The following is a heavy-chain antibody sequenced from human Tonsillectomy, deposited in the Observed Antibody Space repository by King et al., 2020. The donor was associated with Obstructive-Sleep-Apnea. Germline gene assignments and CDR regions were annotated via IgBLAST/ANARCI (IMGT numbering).Heavy chain of an antibody. J-gene: IGHJ3*02. CDR2: FDPEDGET. V-gene: IGHV1-24*01. CDR3: ATSKGYYDSSGYYKVTACDI. D-gene: IGHD3-22*01. Sequence: QLVQSGAEVKKPGASVKVSCKVSGYTLTELSMHWVRQAPGKGLEWMGGFDPEDGETIYAQKFQGRVTMTEDTSTDTAYMELSSLRSEDTAVYYCATSKGYYDSSGYYKVTACDIWGQGTMVTVSS. CDR1: GYTLTELS.